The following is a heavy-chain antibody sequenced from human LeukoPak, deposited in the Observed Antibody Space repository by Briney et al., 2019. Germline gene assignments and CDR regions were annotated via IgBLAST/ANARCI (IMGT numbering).Heavy chain of an antibody. V-gene: IGHV4-39*01. CDR2: IYYSGST. CDR3: ARHGNGGLGPFYYYYGMDV. J-gene: IGHJ6*02. CDR1: GGSISSSSYY. D-gene: IGHD1-1*01. Sequence: NAPETLSLTCTVSGGSISSSSYYWGWIRQPPGKGLEWIGSIYYSGSTYYNPSLKSRVTISVDTSKNQFSLKLSSVPAADTAVYYCARHGNGGLGPFYYYYGMDVWGQGTTVTVSS.